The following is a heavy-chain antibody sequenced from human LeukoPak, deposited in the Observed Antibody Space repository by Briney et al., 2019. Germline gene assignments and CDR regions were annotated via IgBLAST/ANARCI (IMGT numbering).Heavy chain of an antibody. CDR3: ARDRCSSTSCYTFDY. CDR1: GGTFSSYA. V-gene: IGHV1-46*03. Sequence: GSSVKVSCKASGGTFSSYAISWVRQAPGQGLEWMGIINPSGGSTSYAQKFQGRVTMTRDTSTSTVYMELSSLRSEDTAVYYCARDRCSSTSCYTFDYWGQGTLVTVSS. CDR2: INPSGGST. D-gene: IGHD2-2*02. J-gene: IGHJ4*02.